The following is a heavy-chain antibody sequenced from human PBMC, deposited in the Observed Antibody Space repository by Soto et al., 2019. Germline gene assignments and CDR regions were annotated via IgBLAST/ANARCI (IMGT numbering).Heavy chain of an antibody. J-gene: IGHJ3*02. Sequence: QVQLVESGGGVVQPGRSLRLSCAASGFTFSSYGLHWVRQAPGKGLEWVAVIWNDGSNKYYADSVKGRFTISRDNSKNTLYLQMNSLRGEDTAVYYCARVFHLSSSWYGTTCDIRGQGTMVTVSS. CDR2: IWNDGSNK. V-gene: IGHV3-33*01. CDR1: GFTFSSYG. D-gene: IGHD6-13*01. CDR3: ARVFHLSSSWYGTTCDI.